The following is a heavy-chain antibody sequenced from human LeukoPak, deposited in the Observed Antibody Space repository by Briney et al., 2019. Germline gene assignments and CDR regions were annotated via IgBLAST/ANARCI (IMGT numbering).Heavy chain of an antibody. D-gene: IGHD3-10*01. CDR2: ISSSSSYI. J-gene: IGHJ5*02. CDR1: GFTFINYS. V-gene: IGHV3-21*01. CDR3: ARDARRFGEPRLFDP. Sequence: GGSLRLSCTASGFTFINYSMNWVRQAPGKGLEWVSSISSSSSYIYYADSVKGRFTISKDNAKNLLYLQMNSLRAEDTAVYYCARDARRFGEPRLFDPWGQGTMVTVSS.